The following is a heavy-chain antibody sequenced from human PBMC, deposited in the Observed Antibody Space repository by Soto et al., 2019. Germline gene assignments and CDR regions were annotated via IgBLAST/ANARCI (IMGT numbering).Heavy chain of an antibody. D-gene: IGHD5-12*01. CDR2: IYYSGST. J-gene: IGHJ4*02. Sequence: PSETLSLTCTVSGGSISSYYWSWIRQPPGKGLEWIGYIYYSGSTNYNPSLKSRVTISVDTSKNQFPLRLSSVTAADTAVYYCARGRDYSGYVYDYWGPGTLVTVSS. CDR1: GGSISSYY. CDR3: ARGRDYSGYVYDY. V-gene: IGHV4-59*01.